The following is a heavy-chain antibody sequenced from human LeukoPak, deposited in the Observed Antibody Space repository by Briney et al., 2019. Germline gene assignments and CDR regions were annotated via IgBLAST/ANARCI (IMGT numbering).Heavy chain of an antibody. CDR2: IDPSDSYT. J-gene: IGHJ4*02. V-gene: IGHV5-10-1*01. CDR1: GYSFTSYW. Sequence: GESLRISCKGSGYSFTSYWISWVRQMPGKGLEWMGRIDPSDSYTNYGPSFQGHVTISADKSISTAYLQWSSLKASDTAMYYCARQDCSSTSCYYYFDYWGQGTLVTVSS. CDR3: ARQDCSSTSCYYYFDY. D-gene: IGHD2-2*01.